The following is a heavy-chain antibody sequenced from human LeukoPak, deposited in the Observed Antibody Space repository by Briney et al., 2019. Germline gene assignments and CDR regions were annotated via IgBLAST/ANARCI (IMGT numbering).Heavy chain of an antibody. D-gene: IGHD2-2*01. Sequence: ASVKVSCKASGYTFTGYYMHWVRQAPGQRLEWMGWINAGNGNTKYSQEFQGRVTITRDTSASAAYMELSSLRSEDMAVYYCARGTRYCSSTSCYYYYYYMDVWGKGTTVTVSS. CDR1: GYTFTGYY. V-gene: IGHV1-3*03. J-gene: IGHJ6*03. CDR2: INAGNGNT. CDR3: ARGTRYCSSTSCYYYYYYMDV.